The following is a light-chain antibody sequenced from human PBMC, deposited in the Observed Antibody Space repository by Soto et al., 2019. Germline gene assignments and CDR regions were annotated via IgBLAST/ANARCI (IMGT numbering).Light chain of an antibody. CDR3: QVWDSGSHHVV. J-gene: IGLJ3*02. CDR2: YDS. V-gene: IGLV3-21*04. Sequence: SYELTQPPSVSVAPGKTATITCGGDNTGSKSVHWYQHKPGQAPILVIYYDSDRPSGIPERFSASNSGNTATLIISRVEGGDEADCYCQVWDSGSHHVVFGGGTKLTVL. CDR1: NTGSKS.